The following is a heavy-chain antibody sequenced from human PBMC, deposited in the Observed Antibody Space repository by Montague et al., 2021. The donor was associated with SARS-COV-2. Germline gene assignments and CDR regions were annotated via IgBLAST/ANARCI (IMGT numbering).Heavy chain of an antibody. V-gene: IGHV2-70*11. Sequence: PALVKPTQTLTLTCTFSGFSLSTSGMCMTWIRQPPGKALEWLARIDWDGDKYYNTSLGSRLTISKDTSKNLVVLTMTNMDPVDTATYYCARGPSDTYYYNGMDVWGRGTTVTVSS. CDR1: GFSLSTSGMC. J-gene: IGHJ6*02. CDR3: ARGPSDTYYYNGMDV. CDR2: IDWDGDK.